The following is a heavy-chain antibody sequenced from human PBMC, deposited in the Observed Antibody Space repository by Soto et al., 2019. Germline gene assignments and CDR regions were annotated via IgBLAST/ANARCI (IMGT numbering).Heavy chain of an antibody. V-gene: IGHV6-1*01. Sequence: SQTLSLTCAISGDSVSSNNAACTWIRQSPSRGLEWLGRTYYRSKWYNDYAVSVKSRITINPDTSKNQFSLQLNSVTPEDTAVYYCARDWCSGGNCYYFDYWGPGILVTVSS. CDR1: GDSVSSNNAA. J-gene: IGHJ4*02. CDR3: ARDWCSGGNCYYFDY. CDR2: TYYRSKWYN. D-gene: IGHD2-15*01.